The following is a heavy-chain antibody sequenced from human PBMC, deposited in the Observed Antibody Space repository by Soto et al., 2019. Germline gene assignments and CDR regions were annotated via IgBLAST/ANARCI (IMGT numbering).Heavy chain of an antibody. D-gene: IGHD3-3*01. CDR2: IYWNDDK. CDR3: AHSWTMYDFWSGYYSANWFDP. Sequence: QITLQESGPTLVKPTQTLTLTCTFSGFSLSTSGVGVGWIRQPPGKALEWLALIYWNDDKRYSPSLKSRLTITKDTSKNQVVLTMTNMDPVDTATYYCAHSWTMYDFWSGYYSANWFDPWGQGTLVTVSS. CDR1: GFSLSTSGVG. J-gene: IGHJ5*02. V-gene: IGHV2-5*01.